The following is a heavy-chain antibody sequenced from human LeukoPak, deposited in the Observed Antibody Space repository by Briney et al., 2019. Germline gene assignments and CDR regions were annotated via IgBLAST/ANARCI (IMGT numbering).Heavy chain of an antibody. CDR1: GFTFSSYG. V-gene: IGHV3-30*18. Sequence: GGSLRLSCAASGFTFSSYGMHWVRQAPGKGLEWVAVISYDGSNKYYADSVKGRFTISRDNSKNTLYLQMNSLRAEDTAVYYCAKSLLQYFDWLVYGMDVWGQGTTVTVSS. J-gene: IGHJ6*02. CDR3: AKSLLQYFDWLVYGMDV. D-gene: IGHD3-9*01. CDR2: ISYDGSNK.